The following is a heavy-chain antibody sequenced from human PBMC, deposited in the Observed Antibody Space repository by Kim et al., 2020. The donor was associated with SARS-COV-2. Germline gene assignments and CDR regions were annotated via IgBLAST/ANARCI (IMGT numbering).Heavy chain of an antibody. CDR2: ISAYNGNT. CDR3: ARRYYDSSGYYYGMDV. V-gene: IGHV1-18*01. CDR1: GYTFTSYG. D-gene: IGHD3-22*01. Sequence: ASVKVSCKSSGYTFTSYGISWVRQAPGQGLEWMGWISAYNGNTNYAQKLQGRVTMTTDTSTSTAYMKLRSLRSDDTAVYYCARRYYDSSGYYYGMDVWGQGTTVTVSS. J-gene: IGHJ6*02.